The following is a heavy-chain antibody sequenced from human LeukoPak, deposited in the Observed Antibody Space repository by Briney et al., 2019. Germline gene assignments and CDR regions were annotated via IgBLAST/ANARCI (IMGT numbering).Heavy chain of an antibody. CDR2: IGRRGDAT. CDR1: GFSFRNYA. Sequence: GGSLRLSCAVSGFSFRNYAMSWVRQAPGRGLEGVSGIGRRGDATYYADSVKGRFTISRDNYRNTLYLQMNSLRAEDTAFYYCAKAELGVDTFFDYWGQGTLVTVSS. V-gene: IGHV3-23*01. D-gene: IGHD3-3*01. CDR3: AKAELGVDTFFDY. J-gene: IGHJ4*02.